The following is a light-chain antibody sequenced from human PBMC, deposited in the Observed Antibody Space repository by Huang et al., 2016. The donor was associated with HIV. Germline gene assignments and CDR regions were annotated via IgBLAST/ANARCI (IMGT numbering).Light chain of an antibody. CDR1: QYVSSN. V-gene: IGKV3-15*01. CDR3: QQYNNWPRT. CDR2: GAS. J-gene: IGKJ2*01. Sequence: ERVMTQSPDTLSVSPGERATLYCRASQYVSSNLAWYQQKPGQAPWLLVYGASTRVIDIPARFSGGGSGTEFTLTISSLQSEDSAVYYCQQYNNWPRTFGQGTKLEIK.